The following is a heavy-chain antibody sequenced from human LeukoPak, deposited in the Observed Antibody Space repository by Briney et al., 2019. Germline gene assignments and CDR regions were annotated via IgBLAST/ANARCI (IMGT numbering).Heavy chain of an antibody. CDR1: GYTFTSYG. Sequence: ASVKVSCKASGYTFTSYGISWVRQAPGQGLEWMGWISAYNGNTNYAQKLQGRVTMTTDTSTSTAYMELRSLRSEDTAVYYCARSPCGESSTSCLGYYYMDVWGKGTTITVSS. J-gene: IGHJ6*03. D-gene: IGHD2-2*01. CDR3: ARSPCGESSTSCLGYYYMDV. V-gene: IGHV1-18*01. CDR2: ISAYNGNT.